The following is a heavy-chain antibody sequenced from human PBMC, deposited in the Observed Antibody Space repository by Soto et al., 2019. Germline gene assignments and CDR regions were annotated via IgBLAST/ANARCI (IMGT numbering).Heavy chain of an antibody. CDR2: IRSSDNTR. D-gene: IGHD2-2*01. Sequence: QVQLVESGGGLVKPGGSLRLSCAASGFRFSDYYMSWIRQAPGKGLEWVSYIRSSDNTRYYADSVKGRFTISRDNAKNALYLHMNSLRAEDAAVYYCARGNALYDYWGQGILFTVSS. CDR3: ARGNALYDY. V-gene: IGHV3-11*01. CDR1: GFRFSDYY. J-gene: IGHJ4*02.